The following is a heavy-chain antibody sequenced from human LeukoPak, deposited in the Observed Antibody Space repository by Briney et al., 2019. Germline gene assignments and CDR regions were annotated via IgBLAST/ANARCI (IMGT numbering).Heavy chain of an antibody. CDR3: ARAAVVTSPFDY. V-gene: IGHV1-8*01. Sequence: ASVNVSCKASGYTFTSYDINWVRQATGQGLEWMGWMNPNSGNTGYAQKFQGRVTMTRNTSISTAYMELSSLRAEDTAMYYCARAAVVTSPFDYWGQGTLVTVSS. CDR2: MNPNSGNT. D-gene: IGHD4-23*01. J-gene: IGHJ4*02. CDR1: GYTFTSYD.